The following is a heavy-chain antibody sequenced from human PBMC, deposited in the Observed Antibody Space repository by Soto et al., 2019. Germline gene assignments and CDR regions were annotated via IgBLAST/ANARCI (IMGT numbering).Heavy chain of an antibody. Sequence: LRLSCAASGFTFSTYGMHWVRQAPGKGLEWLAVISNNGINKYYADSVKGRFTISRDNSKDTLFLQMNSLRGEDTAIYYCARVIRADSTSSNFYYYSGLDVRGKGTTVTVSS. CDR2: ISNNGINK. CDR3: ARVIRADSTSSNFYYYSGLDV. J-gene: IGHJ6*04. CDR1: GFTFSTYG. V-gene: IGHV3-30*03. D-gene: IGHD6-6*01.